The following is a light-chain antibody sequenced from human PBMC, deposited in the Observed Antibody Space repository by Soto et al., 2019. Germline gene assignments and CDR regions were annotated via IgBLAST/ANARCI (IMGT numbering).Light chain of an antibody. J-gene: IGKJ2*01. CDR1: QSVSSY. CDR3: QQRSNWPYT. V-gene: IGKV3-11*01. CDR2: DAS. Sequence: EIVLPQSPATLSLSPGERATLSCRASQSVSSYLAWYQQKPGQAPRLLIYDASNRATGIPARFSGSGSGTDFTLTISSLEPEDFAVYYCQQRSNWPYTFGQGTKLESK.